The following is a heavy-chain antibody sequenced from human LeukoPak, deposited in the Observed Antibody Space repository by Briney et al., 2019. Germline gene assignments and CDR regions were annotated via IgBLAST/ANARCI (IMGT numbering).Heavy chain of an antibody. D-gene: IGHD2-15*01. V-gene: IGHV3-66*01. CDR3: ARDKRGSGGSFDY. J-gene: IGHJ4*02. CDR2: IYSGGST. CDR1: GFTVSSNY. Sequence: PGGSLRLSCAASGFTVSSNYMSWVRQAPGKGLEWVSVIYSGGSTYYADSVKGRFTISRDNSKNTLYLQMNSLRAEDTAVYYCARDKRGSGGSFDYWGQGTLVTVSS.